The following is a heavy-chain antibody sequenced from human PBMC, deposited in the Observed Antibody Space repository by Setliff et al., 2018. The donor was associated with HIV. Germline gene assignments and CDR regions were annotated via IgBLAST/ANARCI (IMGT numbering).Heavy chain of an antibody. CDR3: VREGAGSGSYYLDF. CDR1: GDSMSSGDYS. CDR2: IYPSGRT. D-gene: IGHD3-10*01. V-gene: IGHV4-30-2*06. J-gene: IGHJ4*02. Sequence: SETLSLPCAVSGDSMSSGDYSWNWIRQSPGKGLEWIGYIYPSGRTYYNPSLKNRVTMSIDRSKKQFSLNLSSVTAADTALYFCVREGAGSGSYYLDFWGQGILVTVSS.